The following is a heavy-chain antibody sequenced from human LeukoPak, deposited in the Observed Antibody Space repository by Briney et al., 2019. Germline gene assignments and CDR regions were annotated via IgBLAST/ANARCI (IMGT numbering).Heavy chain of an antibody. CDR2: ISRDSDIK. D-gene: IGHD2-15*01. J-gene: IGHJ4*02. CDR3: VRDNPRCCGVVPANIDDF. V-gene: IGHV3-48*01. CDR1: GFIFSRDG. Sequence: GGSLRLSCAASGFIFSRDGMNWVRQAPGKGLEWISYISRDSDIKFYADSVRGRFTISRDNAKNSLHLQMNSLRAEDTAIYYCVRDNPRCCGVVPANIDDFWGQGTLVTVSS.